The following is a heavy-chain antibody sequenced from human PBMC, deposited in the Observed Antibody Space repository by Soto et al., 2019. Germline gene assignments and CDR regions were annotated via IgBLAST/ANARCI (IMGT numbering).Heavy chain of an antibody. V-gene: IGHV3-74*01. J-gene: IGHJ4*02. Sequence: GGSLRLSCAASGFTFSSYRMHWVRQAPGKGLVWVSRINSDGSSTSYADSVKGRFTISRDNAKNTLYLQMNSLRAEDTAVYYCARDPTYDSSGYYYGAVPPYFDYWGQGTLVTVSS. CDR3: ARDPTYDSSGYYYGAVPPYFDY. D-gene: IGHD3-22*01. CDR1: GFTFSSYR. CDR2: INSDGSST.